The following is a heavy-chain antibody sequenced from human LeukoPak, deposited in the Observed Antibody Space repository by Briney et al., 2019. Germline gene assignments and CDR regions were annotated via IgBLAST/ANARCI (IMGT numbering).Heavy chain of an antibody. CDR3: TRDRITEEGGHCHY. V-gene: IGHV1-2*02. J-gene: IGHJ4*02. CDR2: INPKSGGT. CDR1: GYIFTDYY. Sequence: ASVKVSCKASGYIFTDYYLHWVRQAPVRGLEWMAWINPKSGGTKYAQKFEGRVTMTRDTSSSTAYMEVSRLRSDDTAVYYCTRDRITEEGGHCHYWGQGTQVTVSS. D-gene: IGHD5-24*01.